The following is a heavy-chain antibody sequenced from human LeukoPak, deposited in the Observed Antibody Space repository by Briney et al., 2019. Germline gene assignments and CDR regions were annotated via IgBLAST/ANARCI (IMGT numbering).Heavy chain of an antibody. V-gene: IGHV4-39*07. CDR1: GGSISSSSYY. CDR3: AKGLPGFGDLLDVWNY. J-gene: IGHJ4*02. CDR2: IYYSGST. D-gene: IGHD3-10*01. Sequence: SETLSLTCTVSGGSISSSSYYWGWIRQPPGKGLEWIGSIYYSGSTYYNPSLKSRVTISVDTSKNQFSLKLSSVTAADTAVYYCAKGLPGFGDLLDVWNYWGQGILVTVSS.